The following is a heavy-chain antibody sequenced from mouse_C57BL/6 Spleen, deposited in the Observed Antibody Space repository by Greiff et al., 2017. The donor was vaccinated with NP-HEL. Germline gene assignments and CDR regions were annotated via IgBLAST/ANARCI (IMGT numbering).Heavy chain of an antibody. V-gene: IGHV1-64*01. Sequence: QVQLQQPGAELVKPGASVKLSCKASGYTFTSYWMHWVKQRPGQGLEWIGMIHPNSGSTNYNEKFKSKATLTVDKSSSTAYMQLSSLTSEDSAVYYCARSSPFTTVVARYAMDYWGQGTSVTVSS. CDR1: GYTFTSYW. J-gene: IGHJ4*01. CDR2: IHPNSGST. CDR3: ARSSPFTTVVARYAMDY. D-gene: IGHD1-1*01.